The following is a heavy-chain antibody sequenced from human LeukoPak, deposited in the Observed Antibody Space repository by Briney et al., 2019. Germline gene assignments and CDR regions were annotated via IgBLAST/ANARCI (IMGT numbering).Heavy chain of an antibody. J-gene: IGHJ3*02. CDR2: ISSSSSYI. Sequence: GGSLRLSCAASGFTFSSYSMNWVRQAPGKWLEWVSSISSSSSYIYYADSVKGRFTISRDNAKNSLYLQMNSLRAEDTAVYYCARVGEIGDAFDIWGQGTMVTVSS. D-gene: IGHD3-10*01. CDR1: GFTFSSYS. V-gene: IGHV3-21*01. CDR3: ARVGEIGDAFDI.